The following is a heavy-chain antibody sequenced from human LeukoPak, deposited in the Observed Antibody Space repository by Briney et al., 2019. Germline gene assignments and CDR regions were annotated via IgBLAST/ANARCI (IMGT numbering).Heavy chain of an antibody. D-gene: IGHD2-2*01. CDR3: ARDGTSTDDY. V-gene: IGHV1-18*01. Sequence: GASVKVSCKTSGYTFSNSGINWVRQAPGQGLEWMGWISGNNDNPNYGQKFQGRFTVTTGSSTSTAYMELRNLRFDDTAVYYCARDGTSTDDYWGQGTLVTVSS. J-gene: IGHJ4*02. CDR2: ISGNNDNP. CDR1: GYTFSNSG.